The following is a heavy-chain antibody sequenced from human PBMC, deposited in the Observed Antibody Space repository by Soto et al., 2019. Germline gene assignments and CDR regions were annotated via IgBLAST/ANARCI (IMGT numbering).Heavy chain of an antibody. Sequence: QLQLQESGPGLVKPSETLSLTCTVSGGSISSSRYFWGWIRQPPGKGLEWIGSIYYSGSTYYNPSLKSRVTVSVDTSKNQFSLKLSSVTAADTAVYYCARHPSNFWVDTWGQGTLVTVSS. CDR1: GGSISSSRYF. J-gene: IGHJ5*02. D-gene: IGHD4-4*01. V-gene: IGHV4-39*01. CDR2: IYYSGST. CDR3: ARHPSNFWVDT.